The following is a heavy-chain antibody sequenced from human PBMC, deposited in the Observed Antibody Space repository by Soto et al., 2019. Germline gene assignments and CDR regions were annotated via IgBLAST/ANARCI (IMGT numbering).Heavy chain of an antibody. CDR3: ARDRRDSSSQSALDDAFDI. D-gene: IGHD6-13*01. CDR1: GYTFTGYY. V-gene: IGHV1-2*02. CDR2: INPNSGGT. J-gene: IGHJ3*02. Sequence: QVQLVQSGAEVKKPGASVKVSCKASGYTFTGYYMHWVRQAPGQGLEWMGWINPNSGGTNYAQKFQGRVTMTRDTSISTAYMELSRLRSDDTAVYYCARDRRDSSSQSALDDAFDIWGQGTMVTVSS.